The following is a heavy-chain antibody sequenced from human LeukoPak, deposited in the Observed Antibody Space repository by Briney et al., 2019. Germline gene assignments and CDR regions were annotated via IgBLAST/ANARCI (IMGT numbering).Heavy chain of an antibody. Sequence: SETLSLTCAVYGGSFSGYYWSWIRQPPGKGLEWIGEINHSGSTNYNPSLRSRVTISVDTSKNQFSLKLSSVTAADTAVYYCARRPGFLGYCSGGSCSKYNWFDPWGQGTLVTVSS. CDR3: ARRPGFLGYCSGGSCSKYNWFDP. J-gene: IGHJ5*02. CDR2: INHSGST. CDR1: GGSFSGYY. D-gene: IGHD2-15*01. V-gene: IGHV4-34*01.